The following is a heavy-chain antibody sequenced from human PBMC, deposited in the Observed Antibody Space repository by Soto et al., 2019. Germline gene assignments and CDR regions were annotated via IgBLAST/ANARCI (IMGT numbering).Heavy chain of an antibody. Sequence: QVQLVQSGAEVQKPGSSVKVACKASGGTFSSYTINWVRQAPGEGLEWMGRIVPRVGMANYAQMFQGRVTITAEKSTITVYMELSSLRSEDTAVYYCARDTTPYYDNNVYPSHYFDYWGQGTLVTVSS. J-gene: IGHJ4*02. V-gene: IGHV1-69*08. D-gene: IGHD3-22*01. CDR3: ARDTTPYYDNNVYPSHYFDY. CDR2: IVPRVGMA. CDR1: GGTFSSYT.